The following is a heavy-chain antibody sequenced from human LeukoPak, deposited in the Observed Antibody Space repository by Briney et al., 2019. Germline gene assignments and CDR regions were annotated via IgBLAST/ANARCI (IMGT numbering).Heavy chain of an antibody. J-gene: IGHJ4*02. D-gene: IGHD5-18*01. CDR2: INSDGSST. CDR1: GFTFSGYW. V-gene: IGHV3-74*01. CDR3: ARGSGYSYGSLAY. Sequence: QPGGSLRLSCAASGFTFSGYWMHWVRQAPGKGLVWVSRINSDGSSTSYADSVKGRFTISRDNAKNTLYLQMNSLRAEDTAVYYCARGSGYSYGSLAYWGQGTLVTVSS.